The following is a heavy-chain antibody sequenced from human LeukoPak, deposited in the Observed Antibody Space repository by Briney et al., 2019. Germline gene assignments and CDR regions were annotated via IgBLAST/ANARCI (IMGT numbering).Heavy chain of an antibody. Sequence: GGSLRLSCAASGFTFSNYGMNWVRQAPGKGLEWVSGITGSDTTAYHAGSVRGRFTISRDDSKNTLYLQMSSLRVDDTAIYYCAKSGASPLYHMDVWGRGATVTVSS. V-gene: IGHV3-23*01. D-gene: IGHD1-26*01. CDR1: GFTFSNYG. CDR3: AKSGASPLYHMDV. CDR2: ITGSDTTA. J-gene: IGHJ6*03.